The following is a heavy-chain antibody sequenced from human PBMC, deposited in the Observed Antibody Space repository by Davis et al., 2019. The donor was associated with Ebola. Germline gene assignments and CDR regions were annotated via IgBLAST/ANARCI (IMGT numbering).Heavy chain of an antibody. J-gene: IGHJ4*02. V-gene: IGHV3-30*03. CDR1: GFTFSSYG. CDR2: ISYDGSNK. CDR3: AREGVVAVTTLFDY. Sequence: GESLKISCAASGFTFSSYGMHWVRQAPGKGLEWVAVISYDGSNKYYADSVKGRFTISRDNSKNTLYLQMNSLRAEDTAVYYCAREGVVAVTTLFDYWGQGSLVTVSS. D-gene: IGHD1-26*01.